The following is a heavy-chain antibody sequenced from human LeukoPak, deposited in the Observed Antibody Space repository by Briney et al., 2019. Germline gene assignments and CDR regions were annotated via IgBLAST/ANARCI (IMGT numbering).Heavy chain of an antibody. Sequence: PGGSLRLSCEGSAFIFSGHWMNWVRQTPGKGLVWVSRINSDGSSTSYADSVKGRFTISRDNAKNTLYLQMNSLRAEDTAVYYCARGGSSSWYFGTGNYYGMDVWGQGTTVTVSS. V-gene: IGHV3-74*01. CDR3: ARGGSSSWYFGTGNYYGMDV. D-gene: IGHD6-13*01. CDR2: INSDGSST. CDR1: AFIFSGHW. J-gene: IGHJ6*02.